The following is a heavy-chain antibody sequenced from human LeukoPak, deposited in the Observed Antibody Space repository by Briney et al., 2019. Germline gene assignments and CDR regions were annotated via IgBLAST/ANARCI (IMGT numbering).Heavy chain of an antibody. D-gene: IGHD1-1*01. V-gene: IGHV3-21*01. CDR1: GFTFSNM. CDR3: ARSLTTLTYEGY. J-gene: IGHJ4*02. CDR2: INSGSTYT. Sequence: PGGSLRLSCAASGFTFSNMMNWVRQAPGKGLEWVSSINSGSTYTYYTESVKGRFTVSRDNAKNSLFLQMNSLRAEDTAIYYCARSLTTLTYEGYWGQGTLVTVSP.